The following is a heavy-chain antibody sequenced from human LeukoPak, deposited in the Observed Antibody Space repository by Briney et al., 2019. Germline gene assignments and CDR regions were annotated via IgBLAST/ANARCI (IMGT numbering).Heavy chain of an antibody. D-gene: IGHD3-10*01. J-gene: IGHJ5*02. CDR1: GGSITTTTYY. CDR2: SYYSGNT. V-gene: IGHV4-39*01. Sequence: ASETLSLTCTLSGGSITTTTYYWGWIRQPPGKGLEWIGSSYYSGNTYYNPSLKSRLTISIDTSRKQFSLKLSSVTAADTAVYYCARTRGHGELLGEGFDPWGPGTLVTVSS. CDR3: ARTRGHGELLGEGFDP.